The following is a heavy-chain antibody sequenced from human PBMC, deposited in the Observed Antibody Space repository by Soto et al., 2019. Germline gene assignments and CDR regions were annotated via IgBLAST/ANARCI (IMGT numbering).Heavy chain of an antibody. CDR2: IKSGGTST. D-gene: IGHD3-16*01. CDR3: AQLGLMTFSHKHYFNH. J-gene: IGHJ4*02. V-gene: IGHV3-23*01. CDR1: GFSFDNYG. Sequence: PGGSLRLSCVASGFSFDNYGMSWVRQAPGEGLEWVSAIKSGGTSTYYAASVEDRFTISRDNSKNTLYLQLNSLRAEDTAVYYCAQLGLMTFSHKHYFNHWGRGTLVTVSS.